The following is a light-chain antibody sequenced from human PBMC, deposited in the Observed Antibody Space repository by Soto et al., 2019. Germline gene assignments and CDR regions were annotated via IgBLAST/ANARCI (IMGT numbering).Light chain of an antibody. J-gene: IGKJ5*01. Sequence: DIVLTQSPGTLSLSPGERATLSCRASQSLNSSYLAWYQQKPGQAPRLLIYDASSRATGISHRFSGSGSGTDFTLTISRLEPEDSAVYYCQQYGSSPPITFGQGTRLEIK. CDR2: DAS. CDR1: QSLNSSY. V-gene: IGKV3-20*01. CDR3: QQYGSSPPIT.